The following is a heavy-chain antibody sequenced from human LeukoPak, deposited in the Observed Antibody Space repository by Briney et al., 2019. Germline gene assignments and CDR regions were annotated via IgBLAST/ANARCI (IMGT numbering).Heavy chain of an antibody. J-gene: IGHJ2*01. CDR1: GGSISSSSYY. V-gene: IGHV4-39*02. Sequence: PSETLSLTCTVSGGSISSSSYYWGWIRQPPGKGLEWIGSIYYSGSTYYNPSLKSRVTISVDTSKNQFSLKLSSVTAADTAVYYCARDRRIAARPGGWYFDLWGRGTLVTVSS. CDR3: ARDRRIAARPGGWYFDL. D-gene: IGHD6-6*01. CDR2: IYYSGST.